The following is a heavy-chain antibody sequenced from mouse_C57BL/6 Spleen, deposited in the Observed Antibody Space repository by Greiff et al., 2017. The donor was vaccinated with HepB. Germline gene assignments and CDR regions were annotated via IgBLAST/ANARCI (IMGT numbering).Heavy chain of an antibody. CDR2: IDPSDSET. J-gene: IGHJ4*01. CDR1: GYTFTSYW. Sequence: QVQLKQPGAELVRPGSSVKLSCKASGYTFTSYWMHWVKQRPIQGLEWIGNIDPSDSETHYNQKFKDKATLTVDKSSSTAYMQLSSLTSEDSAVYYCARGGITTVVEAMDYWGQGTSVTVSS. D-gene: IGHD1-1*01. V-gene: IGHV1-52*01. CDR3: ARGGITTVVEAMDY.